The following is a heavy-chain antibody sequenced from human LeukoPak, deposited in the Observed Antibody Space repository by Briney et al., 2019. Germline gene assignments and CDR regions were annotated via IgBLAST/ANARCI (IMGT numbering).Heavy chain of an antibody. CDR3: ARGGAYYYYMDV. V-gene: IGHV3-48*04. J-gene: IGHJ6*03. CDR2: ISSSSRTI. Sequence: GGSLRLSCAASGFTFSSYNMNWVRQAPGKGLEWVSYISSSSRTIYYADSVKGRFTISRDNAKNSLYLQMNSLRAEDTAVYYCARGGAYYYYMDVWGKGTTVTISS. D-gene: IGHD3-16*01. CDR1: GFTFSSYN.